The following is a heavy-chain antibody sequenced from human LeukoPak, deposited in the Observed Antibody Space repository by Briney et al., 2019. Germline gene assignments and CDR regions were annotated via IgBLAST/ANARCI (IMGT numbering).Heavy chain of an antibody. CDR3: TRRYYHDSSGSYRNDY. CDR1: GFTFSDSA. D-gene: IGHD3-22*01. CDR2: IRSKANSYAT. V-gene: IGHV3-73*01. J-gene: IGHJ4*02. Sequence: PGGSLKLSCAASGFTFSDSAMHWVRQASGKGLEWVGRIRSKANSYATVYGASVKGRFTISRDDSRNMAYLQMNSLKTEDTAVYYCTRRYYHDSSGSYRNDYWGQGTLVTVSS.